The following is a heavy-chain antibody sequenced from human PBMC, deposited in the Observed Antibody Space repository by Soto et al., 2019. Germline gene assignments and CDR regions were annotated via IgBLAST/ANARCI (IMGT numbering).Heavy chain of an antibody. CDR1: GFTFSSYS. CDR3: ARDDSGYDYGEGYYYYYYGMDV. Sequence: GGSLRLSCAASGFTFSSYSMNWVRQAPGKGLEWVSYISSSSSTIYYADSVKGRFTISRDNAKHSLYLQMNSLRDEDTAVHYCARDDSGYDYGEGYYYYYYGMDVWGQGTTVTVSS. CDR2: ISSSSSTI. D-gene: IGHD5-12*01. V-gene: IGHV3-48*02. J-gene: IGHJ6*02.